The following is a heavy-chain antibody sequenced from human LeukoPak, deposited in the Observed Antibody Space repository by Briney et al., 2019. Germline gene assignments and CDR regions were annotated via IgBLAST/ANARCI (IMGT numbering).Heavy chain of an antibody. CDR2: MNPNSGNT. V-gene: IGHV1-8*01. Sequence: ASVKVSCKASGYTFTSYDINWVRQATGQGLEWMGWMNPNSGNTGYAQKFQGRVTMTRNTSISTAYMELSSLRSEDTAVYYCARGISRYSGYDYNYWGQGTLVTVSS. D-gene: IGHD5-12*01. J-gene: IGHJ4*02. CDR3: ARGISRYSGYDYNY. CDR1: GYTFTSYD.